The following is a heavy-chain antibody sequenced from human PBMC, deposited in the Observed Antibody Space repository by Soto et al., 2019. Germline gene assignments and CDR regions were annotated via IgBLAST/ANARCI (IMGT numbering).Heavy chain of an antibody. V-gene: IGHV1-8*01. CDR1: GYTFTSYD. J-gene: IGHJ6*03. Sequence: ASVKVSCKASGYTFTSYDINWVRQATGQGLEWMGWMNPNSGNTGYAQKFQGRVTMTRNTSISTAYMELSSLRSEDTAVYYCARGYPVAGTRYYYYMDVWGKGTTVTVSS. CDR3: ARGYPVAGTRYYYYMDV. CDR2: MNPNSGNT. D-gene: IGHD6-19*01.